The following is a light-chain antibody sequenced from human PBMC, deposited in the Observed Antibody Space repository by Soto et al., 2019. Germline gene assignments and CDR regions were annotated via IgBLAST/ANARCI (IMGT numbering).Light chain of an antibody. J-gene: IGLJ1*01. CDR3: SSYSMTNTLV. CDR1: SSDVGDYPY. V-gene: IGLV2-14*01. Sequence: QSVLTQPASVSGSPGQSITISCTGTSSDVGDYPYVSWYQQHPGKVPKLIIYEVTNRPSGVSGRFSGSKSENTASLTISGLQAEDEADYYCSSYSMTNTLVFGSGTKVTVL. CDR2: EVT.